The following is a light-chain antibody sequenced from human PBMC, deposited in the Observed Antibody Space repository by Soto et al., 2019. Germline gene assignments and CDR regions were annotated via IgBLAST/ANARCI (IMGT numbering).Light chain of an antibody. CDR1: QGMSSW. V-gene: IGKV1D-12*01. J-gene: IGKJ5*01. Sequence: DIQMTQSPSSVSASVGDRVTITCRASQGMSSWLAWYQQKPGNAPKLLIYAASSLQSGVPSRFSGSGSGTDFTLTISSLQPEDFATYYCQQANSFPITFGQGTRLEIK. CDR2: AAS. CDR3: QQANSFPIT.